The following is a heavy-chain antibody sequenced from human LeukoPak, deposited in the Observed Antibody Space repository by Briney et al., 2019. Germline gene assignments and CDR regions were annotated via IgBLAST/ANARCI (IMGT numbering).Heavy chain of an antibody. CDR1: GGSNSSSNW. CDR3: ASHTDSSWYYFDY. V-gene: IGHV4-4*02. Sequence: SETLSLTCAVSGGSNSSSNWWSWVRQPPGKGLEWIGEIYHSGSTNYNPSLKSRVTISVDKSKNQFSLKLSSVTAADTAVYYCASHTDSSWYYFDYWGQGTLVTVSS. J-gene: IGHJ4*02. D-gene: IGHD6-13*01. CDR2: IYHSGST.